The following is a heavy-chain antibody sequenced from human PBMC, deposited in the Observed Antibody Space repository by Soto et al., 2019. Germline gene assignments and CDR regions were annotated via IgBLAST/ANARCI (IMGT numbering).Heavy chain of an antibody. J-gene: IGHJ5*02. CDR1: GGSISSSSYY. CDR3: ARRRYCSSTSCEGPYNWFDP. V-gene: IGHV4-39*01. D-gene: IGHD2-2*01. CDR2: IYYSGST. Sequence: SETLSLTRTVSGGSISSSSYYWGWIRQPPGKGLEWIGSIYYSGSTYYNPSLKSRVTISVDTSKNQFSLKLSSVTAADTAVYYCARRRYCSSTSCEGPYNWFDPWGQGTLVTVSS.